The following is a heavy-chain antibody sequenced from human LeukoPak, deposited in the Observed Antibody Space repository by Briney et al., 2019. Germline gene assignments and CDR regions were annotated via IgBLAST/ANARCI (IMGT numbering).Heavy chain of an antibody. Sequence: GESLKISCKGSGYSFTSYWIGWVRQMPGKGLEWMGIIYPGDSDTRYSPSFQGQVTISADKSISTAYLQWSSLKASDTAMYYCAGRQTHNYDILTGPFDYWGQGTLVTVSS. CDR3: AGRQTHNYDILTGPFDY. CDR2: IYPGDSDT. J-gene: IGHJ4*02. CDR1: GYSFTSYW. V-gene: IGHV5-51*01. D-gene: IGHD3-9*01.